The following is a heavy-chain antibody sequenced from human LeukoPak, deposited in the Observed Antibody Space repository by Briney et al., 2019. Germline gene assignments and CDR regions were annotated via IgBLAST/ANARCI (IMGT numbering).Heavy chain of an antibody. J-gene: IGHJ4*02. CDR2: ISGSGGNT. Sequence: GSLRLSCAASGFTFSSYGMSWVRRAPGKGPEWVSGISGSGGNTYYADSVKGRFTISRDNSQNTLYLQMNTLRAEDTAVYYCAKVVSGYHFDYWGQGTLVTVSS. V-gene: IGHV3-23*01. D-gene: IGHD5-12*01. CDR1: GFTFSSYG. CDR3: AKVVSGYHFDY.